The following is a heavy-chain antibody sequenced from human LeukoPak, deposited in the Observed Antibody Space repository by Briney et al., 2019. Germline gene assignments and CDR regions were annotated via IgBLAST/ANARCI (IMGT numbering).Heavy chain of an antibody. CDR2: INPNSGGT. V-gene: IGHV1-2*02. D-gene: IGHD3-10*01. CDR1: GYTFTGYY. J-gene: IGHJ4*02. CDR3: ARDYYGSGSYSPNFDY. Sequence: ASVKVSCKASGYTFTGYYMHWVRLAPGQGLEWMGWINPNSGGTNYAQKFQGRVTMTRDTSISTAYMELSRLRSDDTAVYYCARDYYGSGSYSPNFDYWGQGTLVTVSS.